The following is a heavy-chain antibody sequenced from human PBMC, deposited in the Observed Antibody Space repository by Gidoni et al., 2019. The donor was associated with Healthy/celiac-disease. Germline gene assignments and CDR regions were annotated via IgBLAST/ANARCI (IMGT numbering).Heavy chain of an antibody. CDR2: ISGSGGST. CDR1: GFTFSSYA. J-gene: IGHJ2*01. D-gene: IGHD3-22*01. Sequence: EVQLLESGGGLVQPGGSLRLSCAASGFTFSSYAMSWVRQAPGKGVEGVSAISGSGGSTYYADSVKGRFTISRDNSKNTLYLQMNSLRAEDTAVYYCAKLKGALEGDYDSSSSRYFDLWGRGTLVTVSS. CDR3: AKLKGALEGDYDSSSSRYFDL. V-gene: IGHV3-23*01.